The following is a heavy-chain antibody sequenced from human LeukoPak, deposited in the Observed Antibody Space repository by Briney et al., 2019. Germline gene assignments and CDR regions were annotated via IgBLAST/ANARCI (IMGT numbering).Heavy chain of an antibody. Sequence: GRSLRLSCAASGFTFSSYAMHWVRQAPGKGLEWVAVTSYDGSTKYYADSVKGRFTISRDNSRNTLYLQMNSLRLEDTAVYYCARDSLLWFGESSPFDYWGQGTLVTVSS. CDR3: ARDSLLWFGESSPFDY. CDR1: GFTFSSYA. CDR2: TSYDGSTK. D-gene: IGHD3-10*01. J-gene: IGHJ4*02. V-gene: IGHV3-30-3*01.